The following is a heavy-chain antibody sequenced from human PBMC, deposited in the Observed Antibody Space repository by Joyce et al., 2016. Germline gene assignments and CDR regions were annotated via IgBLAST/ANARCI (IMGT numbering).Heavy chain of an antibody. CDR3: ATVVPASIRGYFQH. J-gene: IGHJ1*01. CDR1: AFTFNTYA. D-gene: IGHD2-2*01. Sequence: EVHLLESGGALVQPGGSLRLSCAASAFTFNTYALSWVRQAPGKGPECVSSINGSGTGTYYADSVQGRFTISKDNSNNTLFLQMNSLRAEDTAVYYCATVVPASIRGYFQHWGQGTLVTVSS. V-gene: IGHV3-23*01. CDR2: INGSGTGT.